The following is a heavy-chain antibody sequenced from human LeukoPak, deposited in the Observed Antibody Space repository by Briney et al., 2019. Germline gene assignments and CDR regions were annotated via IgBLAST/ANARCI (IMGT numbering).Heavy chain of an antibody. CDR1: GGSVSSSGYY. J-gene: IGHJ4*02. V-gene: IGHV4-39*01. Sequence: SETLSLTCTVSGGSVSSSGYYWGWIRQPPGKGLEWIGSIYYSGSTYYNPSLKSRVTISVDTSKNQFSLKLSSVTAADTAVYYCARHPADGYNYPPDYWGQGTLVTVSS. CDR2: IYYSGST. CDR3: ARHPADGYNYPPDY. D-gene: IGHD5-24*01.